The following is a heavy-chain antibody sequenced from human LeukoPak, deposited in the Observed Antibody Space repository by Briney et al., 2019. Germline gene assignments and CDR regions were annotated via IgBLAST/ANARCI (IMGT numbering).Heavy chain of an antibody. D-gene: IGHD3-22*01. CDR2: ISAYNGNT. V-gene: IGHV1-18*01. CDR3: ARGYYDSSGYYHFDY. J-gene: IGHJ4*02. CDR1: GYTFTSYG. Sequence: GASVKVSCKASGYTFTSYGISWVRQAPGQGLEWMGWISAYNGNTNYAQKLQGRVTMTTDTSTSTAYMELRSLRSEDTAVYYCARGYYDSSGYYHFDYWGQGTLVTVSS.